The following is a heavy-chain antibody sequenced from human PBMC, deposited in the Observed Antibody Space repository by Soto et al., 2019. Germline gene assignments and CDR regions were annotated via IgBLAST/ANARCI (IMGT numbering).Heavy chain of an antibody. CDR3: ASVVDTAMGFFDY. V-gene: IGHV4-34*01. J-gene: IGHJ4*02. CDR1: GRSFSGYY. Sequence: SETLSLTCAVYGRSFSGYYWSWIRQPPGKGLEWIGEINHSGSTNYNPSLKSRVTISVDTSKNQFSLKLSSVTAADTAVYYCASVVDTAMGFFDYWGQGTLVTVSS. CDR2: INHSGST. D-gene: IGHD5-18*01.